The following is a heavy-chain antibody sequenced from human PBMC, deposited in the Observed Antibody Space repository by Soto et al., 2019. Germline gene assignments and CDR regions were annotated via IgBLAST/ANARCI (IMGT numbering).Heavy chain of an antibody. CDR1: GFTFSMYS. V-gene: IGHV3-7*03. CDR2: IPQDGVDG. D-gene: IGHD2-21*02. J-gene: IGHJ6*02. Sequence: LRLSCEVSGFTFSMYSMSWVRQSPGKGLEWVAKIPQDGVDGHYADSVKGRFTVSRDNGKNSLYLQLNNLRAEDTAVYYCARDHLILPAHDFFYGSDVWGRGATVTVSS. CDR3: ARDHLILPAHDFFYGSDV.